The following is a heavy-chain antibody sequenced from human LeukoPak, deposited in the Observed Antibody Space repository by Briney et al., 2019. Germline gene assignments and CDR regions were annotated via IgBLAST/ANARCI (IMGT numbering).Heavy chain of an antibody. J-gene: IGHJ4*02. V-gene: IGHV1-18*01. CDR3: AREQTQQLVSDY. CDR1: GYTFTSYG. CDR2: ISAYNGNT. D-gene: IGHD6-13*01. Sequence: ASVKVSCKASGYTFTSYGISWVRQAPGQGLEGMGWISAYNGNTNYAQKLQGRVTMTTDTSTSTAYMELRSLRSDDTAVYYCAREQTQQLVSDYWGQGTLVTVSS.